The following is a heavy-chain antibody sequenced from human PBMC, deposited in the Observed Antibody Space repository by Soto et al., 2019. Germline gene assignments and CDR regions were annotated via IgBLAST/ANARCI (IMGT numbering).Heavy chain of an antibody. D-gene: IGHD2-15*01. CDR1: GGTFSSYA. J-gene: IGHJ4*02. Sequence: QVQLVQSGAEVKKPGSSVKVSCKASGGTFSSYAISWVRQAPGQGLEWMGGIIPIFGTANYEQKFQGRVTITADESTSTAYMELSSLRSEDTAVYYCARVVYCSGGSCYFGFDYWGQGTLVTVSS. CDR3: ARVVYCSGGSCYFGFDY. V-gene: IGHV1-69*01. CDR2: IIPIFGTA.